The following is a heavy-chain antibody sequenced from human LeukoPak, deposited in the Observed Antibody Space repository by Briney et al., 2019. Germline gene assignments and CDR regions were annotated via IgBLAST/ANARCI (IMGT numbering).Heavy chain of an antibody. D-gene: IGHD1-26*01. CDR1: GYTFTGYY. Sequence: ASVKVSCKASGYTFTGYYMHWVRQAPGQGLEWMGWIIPKNGDTNYAQKFRDRVTMTRDTSISTAYMEINSLTSEDTAVYYCAREWADAFDIWGQGTMVTVSS. J-gene: IGHJ3*02. V-gene: IGHV1-2*02. CDR2: IIPKNGDT. CDR3: AREWADAFDI.